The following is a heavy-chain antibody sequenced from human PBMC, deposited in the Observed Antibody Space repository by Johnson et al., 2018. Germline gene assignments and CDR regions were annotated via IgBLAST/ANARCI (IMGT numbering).Heavy chain of an antibody. Sequence: VQLVQSGGNLVQPGGSLRLSCAASGFTVSTNYMSWVRQAPGKGLEWVSVIYSGGSTNYADSVKGRFTISRDNSKNTPYLQMNSLRAEDTAVYYCAREDISGYYFRHWGQGTLVTVSS. CDR2: IYSGGST. V-gene: IGHV3-66*02. CDR3: AREDISGYYFRH. J-gene: IGHJ1*01. D-gene: IGHD3-22*01. CDR1: GFTVSTNY.